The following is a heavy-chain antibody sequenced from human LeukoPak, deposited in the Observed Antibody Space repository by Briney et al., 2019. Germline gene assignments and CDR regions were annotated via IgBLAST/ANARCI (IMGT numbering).Heavy chain of an antibody. CDR3: AKDVVPAAI. CDR1: GFTFSSYA. D-gene: IGHD2-2*01. V-gene: IGHV3-23*01. Sequence: GGSLRLSCAASGFTFSSYAMTWVRQAPGKGLEWVSTISASGGGTYYADSVRGRFTISRDNSKNTLYLQMNSLRAEDTAMYHCAKDVVPAAIWGQGTRVTVSS. J-gene: IGHJ4*02. CDR2: ISASGGGT.